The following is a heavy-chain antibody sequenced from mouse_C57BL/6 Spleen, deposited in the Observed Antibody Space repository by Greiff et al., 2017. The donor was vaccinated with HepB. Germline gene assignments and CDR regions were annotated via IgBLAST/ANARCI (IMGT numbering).Heavy chain of an antibody. V-gene: IGHV1-52*01. CDR3: ARSEVLLRPDY. D-gene: IGHD1-1*01. J-gene: IGHJ2*01. CDR1: GYTFTSYW. Sequence: QVQLKQPGAELVRPGSSVKLSCKASGYTFTSYWMHWVKQRPIQGLEWIGNIDPSDSETHYNQKFKDKATLTVDKSSSTAYMQLSSLTSEDSAVYYCARSEVLLRPDYWGQGTTLTVSS. CDR2: IDPSDSET.